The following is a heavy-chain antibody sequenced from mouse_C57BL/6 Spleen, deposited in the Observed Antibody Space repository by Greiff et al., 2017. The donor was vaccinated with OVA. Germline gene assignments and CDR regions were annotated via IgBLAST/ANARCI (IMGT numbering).Heavy chain of an antibody. J-gene: IGHJ1*03. D-gene: IGHD1-1*01. CDR1: GFTFSDYG. CDR3: ARGTTVVDWYFDV. Sequence: EVQRVESGGGLVKPGGSLKLSCAASGFTFSDYGMHWVRQAPEKGLECVAYISSGSSTIYYADTVKGRFTISRDNAKNTLFLQMTSLRSEDTAMYYCARGTTVVDWYFDVWGTGTTVTVSS. V-gene: IGHV5-17*01. CDR2: ISSGSSTI.